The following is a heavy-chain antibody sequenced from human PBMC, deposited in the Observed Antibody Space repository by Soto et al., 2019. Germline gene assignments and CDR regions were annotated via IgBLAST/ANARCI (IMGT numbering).Heavy chain of an antibody. J-gene: IGHJ5*02. CDR2: IDASSTHI. V-gene: IGHV3-21*01. D-gene: IGHD3-16*01. CDR3: VRRQYDCLVNP. CDR1: GFSFSTYN. Sequence: GGSLRLSCAASGFSFSTYNINWVRQAPGKGLEWVSSIDASSTHIYYADSVKGRFTISRDNGKSSLYLQMDSLRAEDTSPYYCVRRQYDCLVNPWGQGTLVTVSS.